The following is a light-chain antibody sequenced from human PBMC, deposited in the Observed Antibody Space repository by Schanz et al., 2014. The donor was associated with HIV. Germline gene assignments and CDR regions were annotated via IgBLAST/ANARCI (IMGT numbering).Light chain of an antibody. CDR2: DAS. V-gene: IGKV3D-15*01. CDR1: QSVSSN. J-gene: IGKJ5*01. Sequence: EIVMTQSPATLSVSPGERATLSCRASQSVSSNLAWYQQKPGQAPRLLIYDASNRATGIPARFSGTGSGTDFTLTISSLEPEDFAVYYCQQYGTSLITFGQGTRLEI. CDR3: QQYGTSLIT.